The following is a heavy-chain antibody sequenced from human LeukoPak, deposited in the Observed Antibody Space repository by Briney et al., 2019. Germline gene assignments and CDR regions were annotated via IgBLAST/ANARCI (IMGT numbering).Heavy chain of an antibody. V-gene: IGHV4-4*07. CDR2: IYTSGST. J-gene: IGHJ5*02. Sequence: PSETLSLTCTVSGGSISSYYWSWIRQPAGKGLEWMGRIYTSGSTNYNPSLKSRVTMSVDTSKNRFSLKLSSVTAADTAVYYCARSSRGYQLLSIDPWGQGTLVTVSS. CDR1: GGSISSYY. D-gene: IGHD2-2*01. CDR3: ARSSRGYQLLSIDP.